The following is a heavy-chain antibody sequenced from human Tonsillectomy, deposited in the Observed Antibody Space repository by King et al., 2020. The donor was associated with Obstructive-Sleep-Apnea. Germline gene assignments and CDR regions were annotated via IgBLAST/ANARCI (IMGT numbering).Heavy chain of an antibody. CDR3: ARNPSSCSGGSCYSDFDY. CDR2: ISYDGSNK. CDR1: GFTFSSYA. V-gene: IGHV3-30*04. D-gene: IGHD2-15*01. J-gene: IGHJ4*02. Sequence: VQLVESGGGVVQPGRSLRLSCAASGFTFSSYAMHWVRQAPGKGLEWVAVISYDGSNKYYADSVKGRFTISRDNSKNTLYLQMNSLRAEDTAVYYCARNPSSCSGGSCYSDFDYWGQGTLVTVSS.